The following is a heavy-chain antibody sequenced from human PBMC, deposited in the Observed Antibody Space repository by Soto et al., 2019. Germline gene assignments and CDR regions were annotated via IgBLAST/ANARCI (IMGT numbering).Heavy chain of an antibody. V-gene: IGHV1-69*13. CDR3: ARGVHYDSSGYYYFY. CDR1: GGTFSTYA. J-gene: IGHJ4*02. D-gene: IGHD3-22*01. Sequence: ASVKVSCKASGGTFSTYAIDWVRQAPGQGLEWMGGIIPLFGTAKYAQNFQGRITITAGESTNTAYMELRSLRSQDTAVYYCARGVHYDSSGYYYFYWGQGTLVTVSS. CDR2: IIPLFGTA.